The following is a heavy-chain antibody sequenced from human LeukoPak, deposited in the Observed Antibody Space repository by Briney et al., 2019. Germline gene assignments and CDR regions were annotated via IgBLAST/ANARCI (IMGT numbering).Heavy chain of an antibody. CDR3: ARDELGYCSSTSCPRNYGMDV. D-gene: IGHD2-2*03. J-gene: IGHJ6*04. CDR2: ISSSSSYI. CDR1: GFTFSSYS. V-gene: IGHV3-21*01. Sequence: KPGGSLRLSCAASGFTFSSYSMNWVREAPGKGLEWVSSISSSSSYIYYADPVKSRFTISRDNAKNSLYLQMNSLRAEDTAVYYCARDELGYCSSTSCPRNYGMDVWGKGTTFTVSS.